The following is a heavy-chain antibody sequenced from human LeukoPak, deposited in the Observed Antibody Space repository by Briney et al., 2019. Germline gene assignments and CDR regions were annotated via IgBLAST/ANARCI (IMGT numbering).Heavy chain of an antibody. J-gene: IGHJ4*02. Sequence: ASVKVSCKASGYTFTNYGVSWVRQAPGQGLEWMGWISAYNGNTKYAQKLQGRVTMTIDTSTSTAYMELRSRRSDDTAVYYCARANGDYQYYFDYWGQGTLVTVSS. V-gene: IGHV1-18*01. CDR1: GYTFTNYG. CDR2: ISAYNGNT. D-gene: IGHD4-17*01. CDR3: ARANGDYQYYFDY.